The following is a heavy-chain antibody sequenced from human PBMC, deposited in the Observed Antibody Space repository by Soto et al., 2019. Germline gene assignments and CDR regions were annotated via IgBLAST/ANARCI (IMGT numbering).Heavy chain of an antibody. Sequence: QVQLQQWGAGLLKPSETLSLTCAVYGGSFSGYYWSWIRQPPGKGLEWIGEINHSGSTNYNPSLKSRVTISVDTSKNQFSLKLSSVTAADTAVYYCARVTCAGCQASQRGPNWFDPWGQGTLVTVSS. CDR3: ARVTCAGCQASQRGPNWFDP. J-gene: IGHJ5*02. V-gene: IGHV4-34*01. CDR1: GGSFSGYY. CDR2: INHSGST. D-gene: IGHD3-16*01.